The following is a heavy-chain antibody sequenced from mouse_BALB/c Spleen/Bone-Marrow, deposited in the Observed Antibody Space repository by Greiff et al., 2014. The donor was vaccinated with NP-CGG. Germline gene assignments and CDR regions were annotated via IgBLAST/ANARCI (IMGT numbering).Heavy chain of an antibody. Sequence: EVQLQQSGAELVKPGASVKLSCTASGSNIKDTYLHWVKQRPEQGLEWIGRIDPANGNTKYDPKFQGKATITADTSSNTAYLQLSSLTSEDTAVYYCASYRYAWYFDVWGAGTTVTVSS. V-gene: IGHV14-3*02. CDR1: GSNIKDTY. CDR2: IDPANGNT. J-gene: IGHJ1*01. CDR3: ASYRYAWYFDV. D-gene: IGHD2-14*01.